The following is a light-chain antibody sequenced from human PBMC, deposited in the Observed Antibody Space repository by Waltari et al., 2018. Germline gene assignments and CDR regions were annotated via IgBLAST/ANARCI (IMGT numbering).Light chain of an antibody. CDR3: HQIYSTLGDT. CDR2: TAS. V-gene: IGKV1-39*01. J-gene: IGKJ2*01. CDR1: ESISSY. Sequence: DIQLTQSPSSLSASVGDRVTITCRASESISSYLSWYQQKPGEAPKLLIYTASSWEGGVPSRFSGSGSGTDYTLTISNLQPEDFATYYCHQIYSTLGDTFGQGTKLEIK.